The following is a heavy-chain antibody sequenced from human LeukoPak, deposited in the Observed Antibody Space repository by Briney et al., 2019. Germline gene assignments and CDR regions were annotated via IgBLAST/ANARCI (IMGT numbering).Heavy chain of an antibody. CDR3: AKNYYDSSGQPFDY. J-gene: IGHJ4*02. V-gene: IGHV3-23*01. D-gene: IGHD3-22*01. CDR2: IGGSGGST. Sequence: PGGSLRLSCAASGFTFSSYAMNWVRQAPGKGLEWVSGIGGSGGSTYYADSVKGQFTISRDNSKNTLYLQMNSLRAEDTAVYYCAKNYYDSSGQPFDYWGQGTLVTVSS. CDR1: GFTFSSYA.